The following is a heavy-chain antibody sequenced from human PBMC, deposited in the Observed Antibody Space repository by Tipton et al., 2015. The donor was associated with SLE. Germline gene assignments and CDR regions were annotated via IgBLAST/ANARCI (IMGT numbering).Heavy chain of an antibody. CDR2: INHSGST. D-gene: IGHD3-10*01. J-gene: IGHJ4*02. Sequence: LRLSCAASGFTFSSYAMSWIRQPPGKGLEWIGEINHSGSTNYKPSLKSRVTISIDTSKNQFSLKLTSVTAADTAVYYCARDTYYAFDYWGQGRLVTVSS. CDR1: GFTFSSYA. CDR3: ARDTYYAFDY. V-gene: IGHV4-34*01.